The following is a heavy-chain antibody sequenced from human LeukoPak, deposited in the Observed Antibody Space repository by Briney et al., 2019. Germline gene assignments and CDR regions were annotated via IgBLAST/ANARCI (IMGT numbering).Heavy chain of an antibody. V-gene: IGHV3-30-3*01. D-gene: IGHD3-3*01. CDR2: ISYDGSNK. Sequence: GGSLRLSCAASGFTFSSYAMHWVRQAPGKGLEWVAVISYDGSNKYYADSVKGRFTISRDNSENTLYLQMNSLRAEDTAVYYCARDRFLEWSRASTDYYMDVWGKGTTVTVSS. J-gene: IGHJ6*03. CDR1: GFTFSSYA. CDR3: ARDRFLEWSRASTDYYMDV.